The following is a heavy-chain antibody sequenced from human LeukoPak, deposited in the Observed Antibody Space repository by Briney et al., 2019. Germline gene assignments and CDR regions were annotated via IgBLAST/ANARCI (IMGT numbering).Heavy chain of an antibody. Sequence: GGSLRLSCAASGFTLSRYWMSWVRQAPGKGLEWVAVISYHGSNKYYADSVRGRFTISRDNSKNTLYLQMNSLRAEDTAVYYCARGQFRFSSYDSSGFDYWGQGTLVTVSS. CDR2: ISYHGSNK. CDR3: ARGQFRFSSYDSSGFDY. J-gene: IGHJ4*02. CDR1: GFTLSRYW. V-gene: IGHV3-30*03. D-gene: IGHD3-22*01.